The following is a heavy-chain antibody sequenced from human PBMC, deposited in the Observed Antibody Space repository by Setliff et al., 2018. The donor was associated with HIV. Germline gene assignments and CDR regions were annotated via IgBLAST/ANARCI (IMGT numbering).Heavy chain of an antibody. Sequence: PGESLKISCKGSGYSFTSYWIGWVRQMPGKGLEWMGIIYPGDSDTRYSPSFQGQVTISADKSISTAYLQWSSLKASDTAMYYCAKTTGSVLGTYYFDSWGQGTRVTVSS. J-gene: IGHJ4*02. D-gene: IGHD3-16*01. V-gene: IGHV5-51*01. CDR3: AKTTGSVLGTYYFDS. CDR1: GYSFTSYW. CDR2: IYPGDSDT.